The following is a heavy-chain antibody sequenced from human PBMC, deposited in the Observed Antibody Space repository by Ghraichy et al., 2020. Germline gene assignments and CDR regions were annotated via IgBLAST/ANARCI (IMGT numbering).Heavy chain of an antibody. CDR1: GDSVRSSF. CDR2: ISDSGRT. Sequence: SETLSLTCTVSGDSVRSSFWSWMRQPPGKGLEWIGFISDSGRTNSHPSLRSRVTISADTSKNQISLRLRSVTPADTATYYCARVMPSGASHLWYFDLWGRGTLVFVSS. J-gene: IGHJ2*01. V-gene: IGHV4-59*02. D-gene: IGHD2-15*01. CDR3: ARVMPSGASHLWYFDL.